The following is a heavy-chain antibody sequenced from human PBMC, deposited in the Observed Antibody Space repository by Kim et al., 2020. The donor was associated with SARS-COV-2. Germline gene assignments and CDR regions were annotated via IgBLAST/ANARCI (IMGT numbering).Heavy chain of an antibody. D-gene: IGHD2-2*01. CDR2: IWYDGSNE. V-gene: IGHV3-33*08. Sequence: GGSLRLSCAASGFTFSNYGMHWVRQAPGKGLEWVAIIWYDGSNEYYADSVKGRFTISRDNSKNTLYLQMNSXGAEDTAVYYCARDXKXXGCSSTSCHGHGXXXWGQGXXVTVSS. J-gene: IGHJ6*02. CDR3: ARDXKXXGCSSTSCHGHGXXX. CDR1: GFTFSNYG.